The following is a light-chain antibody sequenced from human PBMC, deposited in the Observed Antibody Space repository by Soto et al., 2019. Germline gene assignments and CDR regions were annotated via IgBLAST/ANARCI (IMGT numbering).Light chain of an antibody. CDR2: DDR. Sequence: SYELTQPPSVSVAPGQTARNTCGGTNIGRKSVHWYQQKPGQAPVEVVYDDRDRPSGIPERFSGSNSGNTAALTISRVEAGDEADYYCQLWDSNSDHVVFGGGTKLTVL. CDR3: QLWDSNSDHVV. CDR1: NIGRKS. V-gene: IGLV3-21*02. J-gene: IGLJ2*01.